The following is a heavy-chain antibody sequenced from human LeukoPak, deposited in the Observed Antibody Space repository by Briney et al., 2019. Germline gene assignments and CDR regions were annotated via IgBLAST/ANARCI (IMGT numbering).Heavy chain of an antibody. Sequence: PGGSLRLSCAASGFTFSDYYMSWIRQAPGKGLEWVSYISSSGSTIYYADSVKGRFTISRDNAKNSLYLQMNSLRAEDTAVYYCARSRIAAAGEYFQHWGQGTLVTVSS. D-gene: IGHD6-13*01. V-gene: IGHV3-11*04. CDR1: GFTFSDYY. CDR3: ARSRIAAAGEYFQH. J-gene: IGHJ1*01. CDR2: ISSSGSTI.